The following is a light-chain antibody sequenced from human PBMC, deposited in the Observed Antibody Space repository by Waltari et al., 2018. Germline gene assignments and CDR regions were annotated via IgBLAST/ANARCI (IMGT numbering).Light chain of an antibody. V-gene: IGKV2-28*01. J-gene: IGKJ4*01. CDR1: QSLRHTNGYNY. CDR3: TQGLQTPVT. Sequence: DIVVTQSPLSLPVTPGEPASIPCRSSQSLRHTNGYNYLVWDLQKPGHPPQLLIYLGSNRAPGVPDRFSGSGSGTDFTLKISRVEAEDVGVYYYTQGLQTPVTFGGGTKVEIK. CDR2: LGS.